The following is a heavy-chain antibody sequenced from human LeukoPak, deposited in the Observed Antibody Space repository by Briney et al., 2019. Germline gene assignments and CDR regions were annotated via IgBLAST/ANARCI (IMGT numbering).Heavy chain of an antibody. CDR3: ARDQGYSYGYYFDY. CDR2: INPNTGGT. V-gene: IGHV1-2*02. D-gene: IGHD5-18*01. J-gene: IGHJ4*02. CDR1: GYTFTGYY. Sequence: ASVKVFCKASGYTFTGYYMHWVRQAPGQGLEWVGWINPNTGGTNYAQKFQGRVTMTRDTSISTAYMELSRLRSDDTAVYYCARDQGYSYGYYFDYWGQGTLVTVSS.